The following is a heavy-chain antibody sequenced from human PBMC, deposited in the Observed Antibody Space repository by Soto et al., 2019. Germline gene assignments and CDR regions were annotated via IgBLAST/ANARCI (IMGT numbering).Heavy chain of an antibody. CDR1: GFTFSSYW. CDR2: IRQDGTET. D-gene: IGHD2-15*01. J-gene: IGHJ5*02. V-gene: IGHV3-7*01. Sequence: GGSLRLSCAASGFTFSSYWMSWVRQAPGKGLEWVANIRQDGTETYYVDSVKGRFAISRDNAKNSLYLQMNSLRAGDTAVYYCARVGDPSCGGTCYKWFDPWGQGTLVTVSS. CDR3: ARVGDPSCGGTCYKWFDP.